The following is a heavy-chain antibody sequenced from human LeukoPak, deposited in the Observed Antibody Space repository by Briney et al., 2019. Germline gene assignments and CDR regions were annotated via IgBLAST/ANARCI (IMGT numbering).Heavy chain of an antibody. CDR2: IYPGDSDT. D-gene: IGHD2-15*01. V-gene: IGHV5-51*01. CDR1: GYSFTTYW. Sequence: GESLQISCKGSGYSFTTYWIGWMRQMPGKGLEWMGIIYPGDSDTRYSPSFQGQVTISADKSITTAYLQWNSLKALDTAMYYCARRDSRRRGGSHDAFDIWGQGTMVTVSS. J-gene: IGHJ3*02. CDR3: ARRDSRRRGGSHDAFDI.